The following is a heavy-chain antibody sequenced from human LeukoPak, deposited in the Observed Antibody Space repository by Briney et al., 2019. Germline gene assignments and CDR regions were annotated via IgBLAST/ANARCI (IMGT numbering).Heavy chain of an antibody. V-gene: IGHV3-30*03. J-gene: IGHJ6*02. CDR1: GFTFSSYG. CDR2: ISYDGSNK. Sequence: GGSLRLSCAASGFTFSSYGMHWVRQAPGKGLEWVAVISYDGSNKYYADSVKGRFTISRDNSKNTLYLQMNSLRAEDTAVYYCARDPRGNYYGMDVWGQGTTVTVSS. CDR3: ARDPRGNYYGMDV.